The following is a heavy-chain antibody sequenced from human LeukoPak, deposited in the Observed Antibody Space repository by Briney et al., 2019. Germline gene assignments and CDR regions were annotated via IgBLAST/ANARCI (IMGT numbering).Heavy chain of an antibody. D-gene: IGHD6-13*01. V-gene: IGHV1-69*13. J-gene: IGHJ6*03. CDR3: ARAGGIAAANYYYYYMDV. Sequence: GASVKVSCEASGGTFSSYAISWVRQAPGQGLEWMGGIIPIFGTANYAQKFQGRVTITADESTSTAYMELSSLRSEDTAVYYCARAGGIAAANYYYYYMDVWGKGTTVTISS. CDR2: IIPIFGTA. CDR1: GGTFSSYA.